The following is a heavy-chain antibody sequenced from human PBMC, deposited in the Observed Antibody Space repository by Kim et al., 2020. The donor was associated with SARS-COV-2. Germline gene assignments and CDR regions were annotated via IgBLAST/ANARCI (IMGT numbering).Heavy chain of an antibody. D-gene: IGHD3-10*01. J-gene: IGHJ5*01. Sequence: KPSLRSRVAILLDTSKNQFSLSLTSVTAADTAGYYCARAPIWFGELGWFDSWGQGTLVTVSS. V-gene: IGHV4-31*02. CDR3: ARAPIWFGELGWFDS.